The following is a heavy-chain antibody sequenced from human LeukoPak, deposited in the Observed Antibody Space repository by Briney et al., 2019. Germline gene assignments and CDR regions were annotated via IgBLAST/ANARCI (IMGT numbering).Heavy chain of an antibody. CDR2: IYHSGST. CDR1: GYSISSGYY. D-gene: IGHD2-8*01. V-gene: IGHV4-38-2*01. J-gene: IGHJ4*02. CDR3: ARQILMVYAAYYFDH. Sequence: PSETLSLTCAVSGYSISSGYYWGWIRQPPGKGLEWIGSIYHSGSTYYNPSLKSRVTISVDTSKNQFSLKLSSVTAADTAVYYCARQILMVYAAYYFDHWGQGTLVTVSS.